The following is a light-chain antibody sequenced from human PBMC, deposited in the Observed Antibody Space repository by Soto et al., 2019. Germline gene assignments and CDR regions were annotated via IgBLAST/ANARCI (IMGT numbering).Light chain of an antibody. V-gene: IGLV2-14*01. Sequence: QSALTLPASVCGSTAQSITIPCTGTSSDVGGYNYVYCYQQHAVKAPKLLIYDVSNRPSGVCNRFSDFKSGNTSSLSISGLEAEDDADYYVNAYSSSSTPVFGGGTKVTVL. CDR2: DVS. J-gene: IGLJ2*01. CDR1: SSDVGGYNY. CDR3: NAYSSSSTPV.